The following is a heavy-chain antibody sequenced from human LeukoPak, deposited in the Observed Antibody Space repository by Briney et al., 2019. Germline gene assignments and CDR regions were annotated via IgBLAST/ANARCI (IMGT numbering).Heavy chain of an antibody. CDR2: IIPIFGTA. CDR1: GGTFSSYA. Sequence: SVKVSCKASGGTFSSYAIGWVRQAPGQGLEWMGGIIPIFGTANYAQKFQGRVAITADKSTSTAYMELSSLRSEDTAVYYCATCTTVTTLWERYAFDIWGQGTMVTVSS. V-gene: IGHV1-69*06. D-gene: IGHD4-17*01. J-gene: IGHJ3*02. CDR3: ATCTTVTTLWERYAFDI.